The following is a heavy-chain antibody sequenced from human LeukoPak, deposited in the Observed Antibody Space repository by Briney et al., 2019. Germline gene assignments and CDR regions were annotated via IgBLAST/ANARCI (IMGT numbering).Heavy chain of an antibody. CDR1: GFTFSSYG. J-gene: IGHJ4*02. CDR3: ARDSYDYVWGSYRLGTDYFDY. Sequence: PGRSLRLSCAASGFTFSSYGMHWVRQAPGKGLEWVAVISYDGSNKYYADSVKGRFTISRDNSKNTLYLQMNSLRAEDTAVYYCARDSYDYVWGSYRLGTDYFDYWGQGTLVTVSS. CDR2: ISYDGSNK. D-gene: IGHD3-16*02. V-gene: IGHV3-30*03.